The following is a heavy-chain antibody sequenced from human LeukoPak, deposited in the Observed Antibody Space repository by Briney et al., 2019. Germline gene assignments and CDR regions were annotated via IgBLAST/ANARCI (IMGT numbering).Heavy chain of an antibody. D-gene: IGHD3-3*01. J-gene: IGHJ4*02. CDR2: IYNSGST. CDR3: ARHADSGSGYYDY. V-gene: IGHV4-59*08. CDR1: GGSISSYY. Sequence: PSETLSLTCTVSGGSISSYYWSWIRQPPGKGLEWIAYIYNSGSTSSNPSLKSRVTISVYTSKNHFSLRLTSVTAADTAIYYCARHADSGSGYYDYWGQGVLVTVSS.